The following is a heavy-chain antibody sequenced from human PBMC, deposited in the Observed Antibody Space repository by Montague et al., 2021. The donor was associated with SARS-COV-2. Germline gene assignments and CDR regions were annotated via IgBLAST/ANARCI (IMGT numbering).Heavy chain of an antibody. CDR1: GFIFSDYY. CDR3: ARDQGGYGTFDI. Sequence: SLRLSCAASGFIFSDYYMTWIRQAPGKGLEWVSHISGSGSKTYYAESVKGRFTISRDTANNSVYLQMKFLGAEDTAVYYCARDQGGYGTFDIWGQGTMVTVPS. CDR2: ISGSGSKT. V-gene: IGHV3-11*01. J-gene: IGHJ3*02. D-gene: IGHD5-12*01.